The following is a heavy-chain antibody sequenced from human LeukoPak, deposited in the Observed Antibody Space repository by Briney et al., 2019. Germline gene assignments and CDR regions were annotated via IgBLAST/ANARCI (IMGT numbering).Heavy chain of an antibody. V-gene: IGHV4-39*07. CDR2: IYYSGST. J-gene: IGHJ4*02. Sequence: SETLSLTCTVSGGSISSSSYYWGWIRQPPGKGLEWIGSIYYSGSTYYNPSLKSRVTISVDTSKNQFSLKLSSVTAADTAVYYCARAGVYYDSSGYFYWGQGTLVTVSS. CDR1: GGSISSSSYY. D-gene: IGHD3-22*01. CDR3: ARAGVYYDSSGYFY.